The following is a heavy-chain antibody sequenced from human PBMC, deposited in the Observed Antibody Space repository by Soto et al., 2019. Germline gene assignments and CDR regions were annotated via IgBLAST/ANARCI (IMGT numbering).Heavy chain of an antibody. J-gene: IGHJ6*04. CDR2: INPNSGGT. D-gene: IGHD3-10*01. CDR1: GYTFTGYY. CDR3: AMSMVRGHHYLMDV. Sequence: ASVKVSCKASGYTFTGYYMHWVRQAPGQGLEWMGWINPNSGGTNYAQKFQGWVTMTRATSISTAYMELSRLRSDDTAVYYCAMSMVRGHHYLMDVWGKGTTVTVCS. V-gene: IGHV1-2*04.